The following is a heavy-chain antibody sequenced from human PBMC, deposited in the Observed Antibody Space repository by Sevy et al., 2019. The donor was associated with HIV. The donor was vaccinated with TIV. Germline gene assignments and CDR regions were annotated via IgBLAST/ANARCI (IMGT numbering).Heavy chain of an antibody. CDR1: GFTFSNHW. Sequence: GGSLRLSCIASGFTFSNHWMTWVRQAPGKGLEWVANIKKDGTDKFYVDSVKGRFFISRDNANNSIYLQMNILRVEDTAVYFCARDRRVEFGGSDFWGQGTRVTVSS. J-gene: IGHJ4*02. CDR2: IKKDGTDK. CDR3: ARDRRVEFGGSDF. D-gene: IGHD3-10*01. V-gene: IGHV3-7*03.